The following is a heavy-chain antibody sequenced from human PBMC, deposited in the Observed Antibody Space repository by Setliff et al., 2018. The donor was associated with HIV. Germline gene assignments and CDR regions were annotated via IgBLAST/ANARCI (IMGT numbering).Heavy chain of an antibody. V-gene: IGHV1-24*01. Sequence: ASVKVSCKASGYSFTDYYMHWVRQAPGKGLEWMGGFDPQYDKTFYAQKFQGRVTMSEDTSTDTAYMELSSLRSEDTAVYYCATRAYDSRGYLRSRVSGAAFDIWGQGTMVTVS. CDR3: ATRAYDSRGYLRSRVSGAAFDI. CDR2: FDPQYDKT. D-gene: IGHD3-22*01. J-gene: IGHJ3*02. CDR1: GYSFTDYY.